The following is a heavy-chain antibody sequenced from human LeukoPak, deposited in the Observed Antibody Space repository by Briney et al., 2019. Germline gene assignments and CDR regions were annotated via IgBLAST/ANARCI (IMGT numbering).Heavy chain of an antibody. CDR1: GGSFSGYY. V-gene: IGHV4-34*01. Sequence: SETLSLTCAVYGGSFSGYYWSWIRQPPGKGLEWIGEINHSGSTNYNPSLKSRVTISVDTSKNQFSLKLSSVTAAETAVYYCARGGYSYGYSGIRFDYWGQGTLVTVSS. D-gene: IGHD5-18*01. CDR3: ARGGYSYGYSGIRFDY. CDR2: INHSGST. J-gene: IGHJ4*02.